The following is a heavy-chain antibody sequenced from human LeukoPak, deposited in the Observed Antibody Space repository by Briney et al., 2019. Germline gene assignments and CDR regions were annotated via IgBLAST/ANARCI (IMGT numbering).Heavy chain of an antibody. CDR3: ARTSRGARGIDY. CDR1: GYTFTGYY. Sequence: PEASVKVSCKASGYTFTGYYMHWVRQAPGQGLEWMGWINPNSGGTNYAQKFQGRVTMTRDTSISTAYMELSRLRSGDTAVYYCARTSRGARGIDYWGQGTLVTVSS. CDR2: INPNSGGT. J-gene: IGHJ4*02. D-gene: IGHD1-26*01. V-gene: IGHV1-2*02.